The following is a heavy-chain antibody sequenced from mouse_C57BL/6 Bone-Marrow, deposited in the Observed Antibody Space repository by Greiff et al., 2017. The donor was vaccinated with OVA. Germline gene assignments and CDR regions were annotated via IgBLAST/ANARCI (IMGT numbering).Heavy chain of an antibody. Sequence: EVKLMESGGGLVQPGGSLSLSCAASGFTFTDYYMSWVRQPPGKALEWLGFIRNKANGYTTEYSASVKGRFTISRDNSQSILYLQMNALRAEDSATYYCARLGLRGTNYWYFDVWGTGTTVTVSS. V-gene: IGHV7-3*01. J-gene: IGHJ1*03. CDR3: ARLGLRGTNYWYFDV. D-gene: IGHD1-1*01. CDR2: IRNKANGYTT. CDR1: GFTFTDYY.